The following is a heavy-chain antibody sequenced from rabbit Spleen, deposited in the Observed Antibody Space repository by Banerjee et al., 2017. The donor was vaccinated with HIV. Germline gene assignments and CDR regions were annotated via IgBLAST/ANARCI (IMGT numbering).Heavy chain of an antibody. D-gene: IGHD1-1*01. CDR2: IYSGGVTT. V-gene: IGHV1S40*01. J-gene: IGHJ4*01. CDR3: MREDPIDSGHFKL. Sequence: QSLEESGGDLVKPGASLTLTCTASGFSFSSSDYMCWVRQAPGKGLEWIACIYSGGVTTHYATWAKGRFTISRSSSTTVTLQMTSLTVADTATYFCMREDPIDSGHFKLWGPGTLVTVS. CDR1: GFSFSSSDY.